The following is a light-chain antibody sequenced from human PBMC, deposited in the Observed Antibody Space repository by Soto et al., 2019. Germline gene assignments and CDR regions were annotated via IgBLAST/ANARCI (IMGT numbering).Light chain of an antibody. Sequence: EIVLPQSPGTLFLSPGERATLSCRSSQSVSSSDLAWNQQTPGQAPRLLIYVASSRATGIPDRFSGSGSGPDFTLTISSLEPEDFAVYDCQQYGSSPPFTFGPGTKVYIK. CDR1: QSVSSSD. J-gene: IGKJ3*01. CDR3: QQYGSSPPFT. V-gene: IGKV3-20*01. CDR2: VAS.